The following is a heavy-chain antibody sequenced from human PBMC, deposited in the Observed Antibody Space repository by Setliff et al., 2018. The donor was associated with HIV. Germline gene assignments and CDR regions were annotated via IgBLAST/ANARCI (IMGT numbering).Heavy chain of an antibody. D-gene: IGHD2-15*01. CDR3: AREYYRSGGYYSGWKYYYMDV. V-gene: IGHV4-61*09. J-gene: IGHJ6*03. CDR1: GGSVNSGNYH. Sequence: SETLSLTCSVSGGSVNSGNYHWAWIRQPAGKGLEWIGHIYTSGSPHYKSSLTSRLTISLDTSRNQFSLKLTSVTAADTAMYYCAREYYRSGGYYSGWKYYYMDVWGKGTTVTVSS. CDR2: IYTSGSP.